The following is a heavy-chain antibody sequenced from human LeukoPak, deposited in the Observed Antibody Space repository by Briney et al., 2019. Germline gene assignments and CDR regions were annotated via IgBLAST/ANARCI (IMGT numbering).Heavy chain of an antibody. V-gene: IGHV3-48*03. Sequence: GGPLRLPCAASGFTYSRHAMNWLRQAPEKALVWVSFIQTSRTAIYYADSVKGRFTITRDNANNSLYLQMNSLRAEDTAVYHCASLYGDYEHFHHWGQGALVTVSS. D-gene: IGHD4-17*01. J-gene: IGHJ1*01. CDR2: IQTSRTAI. CDR1: GFTYSRHA. CDR3: ASLYGDYEHFHH.